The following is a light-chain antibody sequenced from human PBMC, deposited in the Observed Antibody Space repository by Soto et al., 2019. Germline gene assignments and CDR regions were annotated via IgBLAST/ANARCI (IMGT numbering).Light chain of an antibody. CDR1: QTVRNNY. V-gene: IGKV3-20*01. J-gene: IGKJ2*01. CDR2: WAS. CDR3: QQFYNTPPYT. Sequence: EFVLTQSPGTLSLSPGERATLSCRASQTVRNNYLAWYQQKPGQSPKLLISWASIRDSGVPDRFSGSGSGTDFTLTINSLQAEDAAVYYCQQFYNTPPYTFGQGTRLEIK.